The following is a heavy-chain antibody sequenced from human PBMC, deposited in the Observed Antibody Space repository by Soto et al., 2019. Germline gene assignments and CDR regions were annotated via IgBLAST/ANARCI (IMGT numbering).Heavy chain of an antibody. V-gene: IGHV3-30*18. CDR2: ISYDGSNK. CDR3: AKEKQQLYYDY. Sequence: QVQLVESGGGVVQPGRSLRLSCAASGFTFSSYGMHWVRQAPGKGLEWVAVISYDGSNKYYADSVKGRFTTSRDNSKNTLYLQTNSLRAEDTAVYYCAKEKQQLYYDYWGQGTLVTVSS. D-gene: IGHD6-13*01. J-gene: IGHJ4*02. CDR1: GFTFSSYG.